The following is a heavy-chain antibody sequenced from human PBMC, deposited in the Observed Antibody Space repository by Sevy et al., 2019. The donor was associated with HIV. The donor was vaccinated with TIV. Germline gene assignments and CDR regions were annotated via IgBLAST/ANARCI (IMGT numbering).Heavy chain of an antibody. CDR3: AKDPGGQWLADAEYYFDY. CDR1: VFTFSSYG. Sequence: GGSMRLSCAASVFTFSSYGMHWVRQAPGKGLEWVAVISYDGSNKYYADSVKGRFTISRDNSKNTLYLQMNSLRAEDTAVYYCAKDPGGQWLADAEYYFDYWGQGTLVTVSS. J-gene: IGHJ4*02. CDR2: ISYDGSNK. D-gene: IGHD6-19*01. V-gene: IGHV3-30*18.